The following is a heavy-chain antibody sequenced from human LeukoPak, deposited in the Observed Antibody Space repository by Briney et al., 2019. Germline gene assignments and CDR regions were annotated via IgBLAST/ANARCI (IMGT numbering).Heavy chain of an antibody. CDR2: INPEGSEK. CDR1: GLTFSSSW. V-gene: IGHV3-7*01. Sequence: GGSLRLSCAVSGLTFSSSWMDWVRQAPGKGLEWVASINPEGSEKYSADSVKGRFTISRDNAKNSLYMQMDSLRVEDTAFYYCARDLAYSRLDYWGQGMLVTVSS. J-gene: IGHJ4*02. D-gene: IGHD5-18*01. CDR3: ARDLAYSRLDY.